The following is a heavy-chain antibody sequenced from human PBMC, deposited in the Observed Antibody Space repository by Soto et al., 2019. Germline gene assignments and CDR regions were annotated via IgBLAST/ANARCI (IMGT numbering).Heavy chain of an antibody. J-gene: IGHJ3*02. CDR2: IYYSGST. D-gene: IGHD6-19*01. V-gene: IGHV4-31*01. Sequence: QVQLQESGPGLVKPSQTLSLTCTVSGGSISSGGYYWTWIRQHPGKGLEWIGFIYYSGSTFYNPSLESLVTISIDTSKNQFSLQLSSATAADTAVYYCARGISVAGNAFDIWGQGTMVTVSP. CDR3: ARGISVAGNAFDI. CDR1: GGSISSGGYY.